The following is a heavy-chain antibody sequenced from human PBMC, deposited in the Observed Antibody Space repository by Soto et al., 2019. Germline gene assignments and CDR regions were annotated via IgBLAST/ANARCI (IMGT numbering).Heavy chain of an antibody. CDR3: ARDPPALIAARLHYYYYGMDV. J-gene: IGHJ6*02. V-gene: IGHV1-69*01. D-gene: IGHD6-6*01. Sequence: QVQLVQSGAAVKKPGSSVKVSCKASGGTFSSYAISWVRQAPGQGLEWIGGIIPIFGTANYAQKFQGRVTITADESTSTAYMELSSLRSEDTAVYYCARDPPALIAARLHYYYYGMDVWGQGTTVTVSS. CDR1: GGTFSSYA. CDR2: IIPIFGTA.